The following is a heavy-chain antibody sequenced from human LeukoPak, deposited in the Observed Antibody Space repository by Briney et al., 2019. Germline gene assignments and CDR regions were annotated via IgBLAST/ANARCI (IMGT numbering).Heavy chain of an antibody. CDR1: GYSFTSYW. CDR2: IYPGDSDT. J-gene: IGHJ4*02. CDR3: ARRVTMVRGVYYFDY. V-gene: IGHV5-51*01. Sequence: GESLKISCTGSGYSFTSYWIGWVRQMPGKGLDWMGIIYPGDSDTRYSPSFQGQVTISADKSISTAYLQWSSLKASDTAMYYCARRVTMVRGVYYFDYWGQGTLVTVSS. D-gene: IGHD3-10*01.